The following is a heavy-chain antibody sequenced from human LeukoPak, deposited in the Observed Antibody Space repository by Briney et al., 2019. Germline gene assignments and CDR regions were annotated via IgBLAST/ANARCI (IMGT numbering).Heavy chain of an antibody. J-gene: IGHJ4*02. CDR2: IYSGGST. D-gene: IGHD3-22*01. Sequence: GGSLRLSCAASGFTFSSYWMSWVRQAPGKGLEWVSVIYSGGSTYYADSVKGRFTISRDNSKNTLYLQMNSLRAEDTAVYYCASTRRYYDSSGYYLDYWGQGTLVTVSS. CDR3: ASTRRYYDSSGYYLDY. CDR1: GFTFSSYW. V-gene: IGHV3-66*01.